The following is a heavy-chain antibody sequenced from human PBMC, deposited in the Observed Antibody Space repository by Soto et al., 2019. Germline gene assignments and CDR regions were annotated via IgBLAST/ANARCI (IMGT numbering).Heavy chain of an antibody. CDR3: AGDADILTGSDAFDI. J-gene: IGHJ3*02. CDR2: IGSSSSYT. Sequence: QVQLVESGGGLVKPGGSLRLSCAASGFTFSDYYMSWIRQAPGKGLEWVSYIGSSSSYTNYADSVKGRFTISRDSAKNSLYLQMNILRAEDTAVYYCAGDADILTGSDAFDIWGQGTMVTVSS. V-gene: IGHV3-11*05. D-gene: IGHD3-9*01. CDR1: GFTFSDYY.